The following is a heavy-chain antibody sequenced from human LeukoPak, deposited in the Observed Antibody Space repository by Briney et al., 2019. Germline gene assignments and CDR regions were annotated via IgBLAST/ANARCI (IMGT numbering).Heavy chain of an antibody. Sequence: GGSLRLSCAASGFTVSNSYMSWVRQAPGKGLEWVSVIYSGGSTYYADSVKGRFTISRHNSKNTLYLQMNSLRAEDTAVYYCAGGSSSSWYYFDYWGQGTLVTVSS. CDR2: IYSGGST. CDR1: GFTVSNSY. D-gene: IGHD6-13*01. CDR3: AGGSSSSWYYFDY. J-gene: IGHJ4*02. V-gene: IGHV3-53*04.